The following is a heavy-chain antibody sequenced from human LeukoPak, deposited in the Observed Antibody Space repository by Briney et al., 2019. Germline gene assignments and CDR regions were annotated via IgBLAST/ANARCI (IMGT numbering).Heavy chain of an antibody. V-gene: IGHV3-7*01. CDR1: GFIFSGYW. CDR2: IKEDGSEK. Sequence: GGSLRLSCEASGFIFSGYWMSWVRQAPGKGLEWVANIKEDGSEKYYVDSVKGRFTISRDNAKNTLYLQMNSLRAEDTAVYYCARETGWGQGTLVTVSS. J-gene: IGHJ4*02. D-gene: IGHD3-10*01. CDR3: ARETG.